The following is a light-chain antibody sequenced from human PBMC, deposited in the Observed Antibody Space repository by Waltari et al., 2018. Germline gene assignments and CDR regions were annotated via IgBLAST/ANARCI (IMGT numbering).Light chain of an antibody. V-gene: IGLV2-23*02. CDR1: SSDIGRYDI. CDR2: DVS. CDR3: CSYAGNYIWV. Sequence: QSALTQPASVSGSPGQSVTISCTGASSDIGRYDIVSWYQQHPSNDPKLIICDVSKRPSGVSDRFSGSKSGDTASLTISGLQFEDEADYYCCSYAGNYIWVFGGGTRLTVL. J-gene: IGLJ3*02.